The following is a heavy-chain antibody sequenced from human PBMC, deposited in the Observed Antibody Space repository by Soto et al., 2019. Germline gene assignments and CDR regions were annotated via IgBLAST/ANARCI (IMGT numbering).Heavy chain of an antibody. J-gene: IGHJ4*02. CDR2: VYYRGRS. CDR3: VSQRTTVPTQAYFDY. V-gene: IGHV4-39*01. Sequence: SETLSLTCTVSGGSVTNSSYYWGWIRQSPGKGLGWIGSVYYRGRSYSKSSVKSRVTISVDTSKNRFSLSLNSVTASDTAVYFCVSQRTTVPTQAYFDYWGPGALVTVSS. CDR1: GGSVTNSSYY. D-gene: IGHD4-17*01.